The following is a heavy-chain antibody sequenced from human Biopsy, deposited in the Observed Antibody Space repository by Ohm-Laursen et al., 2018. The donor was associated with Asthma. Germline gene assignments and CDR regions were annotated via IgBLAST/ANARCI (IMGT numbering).Heavy chain of an antibody. J-gene: IGHJ3*02. CDR1: GFSFSNFA. V-gene: IGHV3-30*01. CDR2: ISKDASTQ. CDR3: VRDGTDDAFDI. D-gene: IGHD1-1*01. Sequence: SCAASGFSFSNFAIHWVRQAPGKGLEWVGVISKDASTQDYADSVKGRFTVARDNSKNTLDLQMNSLREEDTAVYYCVRDGTDDAFDIWGQGTVVSVSS.